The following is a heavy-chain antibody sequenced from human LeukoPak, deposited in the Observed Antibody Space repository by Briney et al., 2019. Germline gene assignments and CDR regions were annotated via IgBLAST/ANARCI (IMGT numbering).Heavy chain of an antibody. CDR1: GGSISSGVYY. CDR2: IYYSGST. V-gene: IGHV4-31*03. CDR3: ARGVKGLRGAFDI. J-gene: IGHJ3*02. Sequence: SETLSLTCTVSGGSISSGVYYWSWIRQHPGKGLEWIGYIYYSGSTYSNPSLKSRLTMSVDISKNQFSLKLSSVTAADTAVYYCARGVKGLRGAFDIWGQGNPGHRLL. D-gene: IGHD3-10*01.